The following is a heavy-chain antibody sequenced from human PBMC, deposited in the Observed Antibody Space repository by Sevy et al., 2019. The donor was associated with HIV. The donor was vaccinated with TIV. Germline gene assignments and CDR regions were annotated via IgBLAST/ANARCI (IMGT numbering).Heavy chain of an antibody. J-gene: IGHJ5*02. D-gene: IGHD1-26*01. CDR1: GFTFRDYA. V-gene: IGHV3-49*03. Sequence: GGSLRLSCTASGFTFRDYAMAWFRQTPGKGLEWVGLIRRKGCGGATDYAASVKGRFTISRDDSRSIDYLEINSLRTNDTAVYFCSRDYARRGGKYVSFDPWGQGTLVTVSS. CDR3: SRDYARRGGKYVSFDP. CDR2: IRRKGCGGAT.